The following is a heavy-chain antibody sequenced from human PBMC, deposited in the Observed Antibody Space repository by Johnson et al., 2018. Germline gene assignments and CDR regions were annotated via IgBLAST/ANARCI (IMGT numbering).Heavy chain of an antibody. J-gene: IGHJ3*02. CDR1: GFTFSSYA. Sequence: VQSGGSLRLSCAASGFTFSSYAMSWVRQAPGKGLEWVSAISGSGGSTYYADSVKGRFTISRDNSKNTLYLQMNSLRAEDTAVYYCAKGVYGGPGAFDIWGQGTMVTVSS. V-gene: IGHV3-23*01. CDR2: ISGSGGST. CDR3: AKGVYGGPGAFDI. D-gene: IGHD4-23*01.